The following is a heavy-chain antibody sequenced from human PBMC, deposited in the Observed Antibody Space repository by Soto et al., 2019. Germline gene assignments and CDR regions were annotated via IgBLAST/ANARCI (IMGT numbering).Heavy chain of an antibody. CDR3: AALGVNFDH. D-gene: IGHD2-8*01. CDR1: GFTFTSSA. J-gene: IGHJ4*02. CDR2: IGVGSGNR. Sequence: SVNVSCKASGFTFTSSAVQWVRQARGQRLECIGWIGVGSGNRHYAQKFQERVTITRDMSTNTAYMELSSLRSEDTAVYYCAALGVNFDHWGQGTLVTVSS. V-gene: IGHV1-58*01.